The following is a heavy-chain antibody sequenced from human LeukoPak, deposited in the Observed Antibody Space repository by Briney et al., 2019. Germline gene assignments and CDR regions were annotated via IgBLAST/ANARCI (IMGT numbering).Heavy chain of an antibody. V-gene: IGHV1-2*02. CDR1: GYTFTAYH. CDR3: AREVGRNSYDH. Sequence: ASVKVSCKASGYTFTAYHVHWVRQAPGQGLECMGWISPKNGDTNYAQEFQGRVTMTSDTSIGTVYLELTRLTSDDTAVYYCAREVGRNSYDHWGQGTLVTVSS. J-gene: IGHJ4*02. CDR2: ISPKNGDT. D-gene: IGHD5-18*01.